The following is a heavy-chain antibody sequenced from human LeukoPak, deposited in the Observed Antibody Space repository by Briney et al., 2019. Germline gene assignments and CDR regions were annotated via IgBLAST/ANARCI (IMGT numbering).Heavy chain of an antibody. CDR3: ARTSSGWYGGSFDP. Sequence: ASVKVSCKASGYTFTSYDINWVRQATGQGLGWMGWMNPNSGNTGCAQKFQGRATMTRNTSISTAYMELSSLRSEDTAVYYCARTSSGWYGGSFDPWGQGTLVTVSS. CDR1: GYTFTSYD. D-gene: IGHD6-19*01. J-gene: IGHJ5*02. CDR2: MNPNSGNT. V-gene: IGHV1-8*01.